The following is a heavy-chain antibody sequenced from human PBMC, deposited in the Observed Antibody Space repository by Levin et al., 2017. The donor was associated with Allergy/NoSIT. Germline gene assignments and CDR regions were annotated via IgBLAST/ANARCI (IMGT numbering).Heavy chain of an antibody. CDR2: IIPILGIA. V-gene: IGHV1-69*04. Sequence: SVKVSCKASGGTFSSYAISWVRQAPGQGLEWMGRIIPILGIANYAQKFQGRVTITADKSTSTAYMELSSLRSEDTAVYYCAPGAMVRGVRRNHPARETWGQGTLVTVSS. CDR3: APGAMVRGVRRNHPARET. J-gene: IGHJ4*02. CDR1: GGTFSSYA. D-gene: IGHD3-10*01.